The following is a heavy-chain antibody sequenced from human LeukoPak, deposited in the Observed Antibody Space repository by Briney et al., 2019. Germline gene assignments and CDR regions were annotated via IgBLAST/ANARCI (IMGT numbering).Heavy chain of an antibody. V-gene: IGHV4-34*01. CDR1: GGSFSGYY. D-gene: IGHD2-2*01. CDR2: INHSGST. Sequence: SETLSLTYAVYGGSFSGYYWSWIRQPPGKGLEWIGEINHSGSTNYNPSLKSRVTISVDTSKNQFSLKLSSVTAADTAVYYCASLGYCSSTSCYDHGMDVWGKGTTVTVSS. CDR3: ASLGYCSSTSCYDHGMDV. J-gene: IGHJ6*04.